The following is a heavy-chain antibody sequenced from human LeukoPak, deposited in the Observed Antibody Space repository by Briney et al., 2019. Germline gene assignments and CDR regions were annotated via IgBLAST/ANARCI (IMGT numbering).Heavy chain of an antibody. Sequence: ASVKVSCKASGGTFSSYAISWVRQAPGQGLEWMGGIIPIFGTANYAQKFQGRVTITTDESTSTAYMELSSLRSEDTAVYYCATTRTVWSGYYTAFDYGGQGTLVTVSS. CDR3: ATTRTVWSGYYTAFDY. CDR1: GGTFSSYA. J-gene: IGHJ4*02. V-gene: IGHV1-69*05. CDR2: IIPIFGTA. D-gene: IGHD3-3*01.